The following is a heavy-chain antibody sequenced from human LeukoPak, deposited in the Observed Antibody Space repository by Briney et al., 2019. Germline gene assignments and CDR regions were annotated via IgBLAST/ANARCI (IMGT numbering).Heavy chain of an antibody. D-gene: IGHD3-9*01. CDR2: ISYDGSNK. CDR3: ASQYYNILTGHYTSIDY. J-gene: IGHJ4*02. CDR1: GFNFSSYA. V-gene: IGHV3-30*04. Sequence: PGRSLRLSCAASGFNFSSYAMHWVRQAPGKGPEWVAVISYDGSNKYYADSVKGRFTISRDNSKNTLYLQMNSLSAEDTAVYYCASQYYNILTGHYTSIDYWGQGTLVTVSA.